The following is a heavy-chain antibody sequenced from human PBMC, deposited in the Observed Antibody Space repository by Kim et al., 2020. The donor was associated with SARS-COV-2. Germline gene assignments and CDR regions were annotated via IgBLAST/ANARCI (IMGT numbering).Heavy chain of an antibody. V-gene: IGHV3-23*01. J-gene: IGHJ4*02. CDR3: AKTRGGGDWTHFDY. D-gene: IGHD2-21*02. Sequence: ADSGKGRLTNSRDNAKNTLYLKMISLRAEDTAVCYCAKTRGGGDWTHFDYWGQGTLVTVSS.